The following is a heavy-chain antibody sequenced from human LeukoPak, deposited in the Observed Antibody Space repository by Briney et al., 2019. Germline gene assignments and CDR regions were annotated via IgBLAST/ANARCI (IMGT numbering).Heavy chain of an antibody. V-gene: IGHV3-23*01. CDR3: AKDLNTDFWSGYYGYFDY. Sequence: GGSLRLSCAASGFTFSTCAMNWVRQAPGRGLEWVSGISGNGAGTYYADSVKGRFTISRDNSKNTLYLQMNSLRAEDTAVYYCAKDLNTDFWSGYYGYFDYWGQGTLVTVSS. CDR2: ISGNGAGT. D-gene: IGHD3-3*01. CDR1: GFTFSTCA. J-gene: IGHJ4*02.